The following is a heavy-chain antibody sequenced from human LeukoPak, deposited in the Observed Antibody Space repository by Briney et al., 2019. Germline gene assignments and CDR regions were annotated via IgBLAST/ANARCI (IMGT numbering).Heavy chain of an antibody. CDR3: ARLVTSDYFDY. CDR2: IYYSGST. D-gene: IGHD5-18*01. J-gene: IGHJ4*02. V-gene: IGHV4-59*08. Sequence: SETLSLTCTVSGGSISSYYWSWIRQPPGKGLEWIGYIYYSGSTNYNPSLKSRVTISVDTSKNQFSLKLSSVTAADTAVYYCARLVTSDYFDYWGQGTLVTVSS. CDR1: GGSISSYY.